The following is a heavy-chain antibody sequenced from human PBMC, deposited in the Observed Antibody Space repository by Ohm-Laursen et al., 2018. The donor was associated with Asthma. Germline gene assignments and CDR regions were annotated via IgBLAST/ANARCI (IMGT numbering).Heavy chain of an antibody. CDR2: INSDGSST. CDR1: GFTITNYW. Sequence: SLRLSCAASGFTITNYWMHWVRQAPGKGLVWVSRINSDGSSTSYADSVKGRFTISRDNAKNTLYLLMNSLRAEDTAVYYCAREYTTSSALDYWGQGTLVTVSS. V-gene: IGHV3-74*01. D-gene: IGHD1-14*01. CDR3: AREYTTSSALDY. J-gene: IGHJ4*02.